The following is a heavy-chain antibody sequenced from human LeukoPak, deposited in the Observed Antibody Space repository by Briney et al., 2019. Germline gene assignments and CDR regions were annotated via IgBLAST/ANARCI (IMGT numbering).Heavy chain of an antibody. J-gene: IGHJ4*02. V-gene: IGHV4-59*01. CDR1: GGSMITNY. D-gene: IGHD4-17*01. CDR2: IYYSGST. Sequence: SETLSLTCTVSGGSMITNYWSWLRQPPGKGLEWIGYIYYSGSTYYNPSLKSRVTISIDTSKSQFSLKLTSVAAADTAVYYCARRRYGDYFDYWGQGTLVTVSS. CDR3: ARRRYGDYFDY.